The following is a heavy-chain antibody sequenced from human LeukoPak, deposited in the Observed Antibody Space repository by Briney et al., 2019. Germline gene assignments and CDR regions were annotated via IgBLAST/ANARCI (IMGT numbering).Heavy chain of an antibody. D-gene: IGHD3-22*01. V-gene: IGHV1-46*01. J-gene: IGHJ4*02. Sequence: ASVKVPCKASGYTFTDYSDYYIHWVRQAPGQGLEWMGIINPSGGSTSYAQKFQGRVTMTRDTSTSTVYMELSSLRSEDTAVYYCARDDQGEAMAYDSSGYYFSHWGQGTLVTVSS. CDR3: ARDDQGEAMAYDSSGYYFSH. CDR2: INPSGGST. CDR1: GYTFTDYSDYY.